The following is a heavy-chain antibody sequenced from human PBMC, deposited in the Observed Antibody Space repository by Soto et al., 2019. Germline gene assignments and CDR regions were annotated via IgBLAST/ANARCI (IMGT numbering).Heavy chain of an antibody. V-gene: IGHV1-18*01. CDR2: ISAYNGNT. J-gene: IGHJ4*02. CDR1: GYTFTSYG. D-gene: IGHD3-22*01. Sequence: ASVKVSCKASGYTFTSYGISWVRQAPGQGLEWMGWISAYNGNTNYAQKLQGRVTMTTDTSTSTAYMELRSLRSDDTAVYYCAIVTITMIVGVLQYYFDYWGQGTLVNVSS. CDR3: AIVTITMIVGVLQYYFDY.